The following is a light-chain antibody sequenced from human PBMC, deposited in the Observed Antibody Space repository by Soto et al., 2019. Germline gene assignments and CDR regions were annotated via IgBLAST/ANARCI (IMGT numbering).Light chain of an antibody. CDR2: DNN. CDR3: ATWDSSLIAGV. V-gene: IGLV1-51*01. J-gene: IGLJ2*01. Sequence: QSVLTQPPSVSAAPGQKVTISCSGSSSNIGNNFVSWYQHLPGTAPKLLIYDNNKRPSGIPDRFSGTKSGTSATLGITGLQIGDEAHYYCATWDSSLIAGVFGGGTKVTVL. CDR1: SSNIGNNF.